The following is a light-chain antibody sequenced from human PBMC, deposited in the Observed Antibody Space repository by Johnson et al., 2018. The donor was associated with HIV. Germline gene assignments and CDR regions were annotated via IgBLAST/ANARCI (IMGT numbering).Light chain of an antibody. CDR3: GTLDSSLSAEV. J-gene: IGLJ1*01. CDR2: ENN. V-gene: IGLV1-51*02. CDR1: SSNIEENS. Sequence: QSVLTQPPSVSAAPGQKVTISCSGSSSNIEENSVSWYQQLPGAAPKVLIYENNKRPSGIPDRFSGSKSGTSATLGITGLQTGDEADYYCGTLDSSLSAEVCGTGTKVTVL.